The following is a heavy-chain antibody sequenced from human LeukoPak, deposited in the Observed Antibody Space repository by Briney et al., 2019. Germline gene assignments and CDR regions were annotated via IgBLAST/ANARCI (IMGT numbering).Heavy chain of an antibody. CDR1: GFTFSSYS. J-gene: IGHJ4*02. D-gene: IGHD2-21*02. CDR2: ISGSGDNT. Sequence: GGSLRLSCAASGFTFSSYSMNWVRQAPGKGLEWVSAISGSGDNTYYADSVKGRFTVSRDNSKNTLYVQMKSLRAEDTAVYYCAKDFVVVPGNVNYFDYWGQGTLVTVSS. V-gene: IGHV3-23*01. CDR3: AKDFVVVPGNVNYFDY.